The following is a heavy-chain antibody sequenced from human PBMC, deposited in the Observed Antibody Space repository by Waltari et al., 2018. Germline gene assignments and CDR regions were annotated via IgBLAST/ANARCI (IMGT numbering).Heavy chain of an antibody. Sequence: QIQIMQSGAEVKKPGASVKVSCQASGYTFTAYYLHWARQAPGQVLEWMGWINSNTGGADCAQSFQGRVTVTRDTSISTVYMELSGLTSDDTAVYYCAREALGGTKAFDMWGQGTMVTVSS. J-gene: IGHJ3*02. D-gene: IGHD1-7*01. V-gene: IGHV1-2*02. CDR1: GYTFTAYY. CDR2: INSNTGGA. CDR3: AREALGGTKAFDM.